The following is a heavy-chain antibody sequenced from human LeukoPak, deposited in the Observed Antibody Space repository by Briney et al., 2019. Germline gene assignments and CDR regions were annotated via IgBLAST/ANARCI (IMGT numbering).Heavy chain of an antibody. J-gene: IGHJ5*02. CDR1: GGSFSGYY. CDR2: INHSGST. CDR3: ARHRCSGGSCYPMNWFDP. Sequence: SETLSLTCAVYGGSFSGYYWSWIRQRPGKGLEWIGEINHSGSTNYNPSLKSRVTISVDTSKNQFSLKLSSVTAADTAVYYCARHRCSGGSCYPMNWFDPWGQGTLVTVSS. V-gene: IGHV4-34*01. D-gene: IGHD2-15*01.